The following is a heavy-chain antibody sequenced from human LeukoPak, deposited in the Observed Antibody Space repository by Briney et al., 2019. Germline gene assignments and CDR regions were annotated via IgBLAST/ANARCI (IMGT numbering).Heavy chain of an antibody. D-gene: IGHD5-12*01. V-gene: IGHV3-48*01. CDR1: GFTFSSYR. CDR2: ISSSSSTI. CDR3: AREEVATIIDY. Sequence: GGSLRLSCAASGFTFSSYRMNWVRQAPGKGLEWVSYISSSSSTIYYADSVKGRFTISRDNAKNSLYLQMNSLRAEDTAVYYCAREEVATIIDYWGQGTLVTVSS. J-gene: IGHJ4*02.